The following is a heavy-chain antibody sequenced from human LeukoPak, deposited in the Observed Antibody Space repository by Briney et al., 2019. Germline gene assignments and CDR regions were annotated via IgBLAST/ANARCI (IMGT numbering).Heavy chain of an antibody. CDR2: IRYDGSNK. Sequence: GGSLRLSCAASGFTFSSYGMHWVRQAPGKGLEWVAFIRYDGSNKYYADSVKGRFTISRDNSKNTLYLQMNSLRAEDTAVYYCAKEYSIVEGGSFDYWGQGTLVTVSS. V-gene: IGHV3-30*02. J-gene: IGHJ4*02. CDR1: GFTFSSYG. CDR3: AKEYSIVEGGSFDY. D-gene: IGHD1-26*01.